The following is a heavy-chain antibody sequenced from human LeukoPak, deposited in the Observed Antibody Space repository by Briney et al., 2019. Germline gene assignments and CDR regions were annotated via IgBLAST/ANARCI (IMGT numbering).Heavy chain of an antibody. J-gene: IGHJ3*02. D-gene: IGHD1-26*01. CDR1: GGSISSSSYY. V-gene: IGHV4-39*07. Sequence: SETLSLTCTVSGGSISSSSYYWGWIRQPPGKGLEWIGSIYYSGSTYYNPSLKSRVTISVDTSKNQFSLKPSSVTAADTAVYYCARPRATYDAFDIWGQGTMVTVSS. CDR3: ARPRATYDAFDI. CDR2: IYYSGST.